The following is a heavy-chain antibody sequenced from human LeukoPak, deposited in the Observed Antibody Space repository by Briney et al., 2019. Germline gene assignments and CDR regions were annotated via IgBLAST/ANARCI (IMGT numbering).Heavy chain of an antibody. CDR2: ISAYNGNT. Sequence: GASVKVSCKASGYTFTSYGISWVRQAPGQGLEWMGWISAYNGNTNYAQKFQGRVTMTRDMSTSTVYMELSSLRSEDTAVYYCARDLVIEDSSGYPGYFDYWGQGTLATVSS. D-gene: IGHD3-22*01. CDR3: ARDLVIEDSSGYPGYFDY. CDR1: GYTFTSYG. J-gene: IGHJ4*02. V-gene: IGHV1-18*01.